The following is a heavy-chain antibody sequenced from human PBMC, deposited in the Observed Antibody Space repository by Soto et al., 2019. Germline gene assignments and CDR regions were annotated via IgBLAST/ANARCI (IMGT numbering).Heavy chain of an antibody. CDR1: GGSISSGGYY. CDR3: ARVFGFGGMDV. J-gene: IGHJ6*02. V-gene: IGHV4-31*03. D-gene: IGHD3-10*01. Sequence: SETLALTCTVSGGSISSGGYYWSWIRQHPGKGLEWIGYIYYSGSTYYNPSLKSRVTISVDTSKNQFSLKLSSVTAADTAVYYCARVFGFGGMDVWGQGTTVTVSS. CDR2: IYYSGST.